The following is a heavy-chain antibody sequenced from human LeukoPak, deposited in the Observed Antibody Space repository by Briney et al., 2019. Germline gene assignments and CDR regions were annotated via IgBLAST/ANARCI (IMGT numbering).Heavy chain of an antibody. D-gene: IGHD3-9*01. Sequence: PSQTLSLTCTVSGVSISSGSYYWSWIRQPAGKGLEWIGRIYTSGSTNYNPSLKSRVTISVDTSKNQFSLKLSSVTAADTAVYYCARAGNDYDILTGYYSDAFDIWGQGTMVTVSS. J-gene: IGHJ3*02. CDR2: IYTSGST. CDR3: ARAGNDYDILTGYYSDAFDI. CDR1: GVSISSGSYY. V-gene: IGHV4-61*02.